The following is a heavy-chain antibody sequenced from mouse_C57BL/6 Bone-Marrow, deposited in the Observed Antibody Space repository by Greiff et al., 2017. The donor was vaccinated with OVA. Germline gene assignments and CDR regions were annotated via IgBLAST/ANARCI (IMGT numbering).Heavy chain of an antibody. CDR1: GFTFSDYY. Sequence: EVQGVESEGGLVQPGSSMKLSCTASGFTFSDYYMAWVRQVPEKGLEWVANINYDGSSTYYLASLKSRFIISRDNAKNILYLQMSSLKSEDTATYYCARERGITTVVANYYFDYWGQGTTLTVSS. CDR2: INYDGSST. V-gene: IGHV5-16*01. D-gene: IGHD1-1*01. J-gene: IGHJ2*01. CDR3: ARERGITTVVANYYFDY.